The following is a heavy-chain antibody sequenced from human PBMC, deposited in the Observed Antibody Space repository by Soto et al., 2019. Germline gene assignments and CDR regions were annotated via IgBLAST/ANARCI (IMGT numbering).Heavy chain of an antibody. CDR3: ARDPHAYSGSPPDYFDY. CDR1: GFTFSSYG. CDR2: IWYDGSNK. Sequence: QVQLVESGGGVVQPGRSLRLSCAASGFTFSSYGMHWVRQAPGKGLEWVAVIWYDGSNKYYADSVKGRFTISRDNSKNTLYLQMNGLRAEDTAVYYCARDPHAYSGSPPDYFDYWGQGTLVTVSS. J-gene: IGHJ4*02. V-gene: IGHV3-33*01. D-gene: IGHD1-26*01.